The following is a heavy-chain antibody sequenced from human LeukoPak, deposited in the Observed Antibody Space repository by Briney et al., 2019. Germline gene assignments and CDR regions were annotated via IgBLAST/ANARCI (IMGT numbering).Heavy chain of an antibody. Sequence: GASVKVSCKASGYTFTGYYMHWVRQALGQGLEWMGWINPNSGGTNYAQKFQGRVTMTRDTSISTAYMELSRLRSDDTAVYYCARGPYDILTGYYFDYWGQGTLVTVSS. D-gene: IGHD3-9*01. CDR1: GYTFTGYY. V-gene: IGHV1-2*02. CDR3: ARGPYDILTGYYFDY. CDR2: INPNSGGT. J-gene: IGHJ4*02.